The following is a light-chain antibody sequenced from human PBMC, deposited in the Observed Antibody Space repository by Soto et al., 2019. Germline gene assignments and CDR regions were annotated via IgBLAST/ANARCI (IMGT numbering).Light chain of an antibody. CDR3: AAWDDSLNGGV. J-gene: IGLJ3*02. CDR2: SHN. CDR1: SSTIGSNF. Sequence: QSVLTQPPSVSGTPGQRVIISCSGSSSTIGSNFVFWYQQHPGTAPKLLIYSHNQRPSGVPDRFSGSKSGTSASLAISGLRSEDEADYYCAAWDDSLNGGVFGGGTKLTVL. V-gene: IGLV1-47*02.